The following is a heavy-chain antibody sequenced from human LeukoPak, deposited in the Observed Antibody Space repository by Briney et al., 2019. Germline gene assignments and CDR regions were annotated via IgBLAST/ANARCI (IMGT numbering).Heavy chain of an antibody. CDR2: MYLSGTT. D-gene: IGHD1-26*01. J-gene: IGHJ4*02. CDR3: AGLVGRYNSGLYYYYFDY. Sequence: PSGTLSLTCTVSGDSINSLDLWSWVRQPLGKGLEWIGEMYLSGTTHSNPSVKSRVTISIDKSKNQFFLNLSSVTAADTAVYYCAGLVGRYNSGLYYYYFDYWGQGTLVTVSS. V-gene: IGHV4-4*02. CDR1: GDSINSLDL.